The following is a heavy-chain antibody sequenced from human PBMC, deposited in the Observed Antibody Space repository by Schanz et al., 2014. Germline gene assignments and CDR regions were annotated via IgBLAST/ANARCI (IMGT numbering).Heavy chain of an antibody. D-gene: IGHD1-26*01. Sequence: VQLVESGGGVVQPGRSLRLSCAASGFSFSTYAMHWVRQAPGKGLEWVAVILYDGSKTYYADSVKGRFTISRDNSKNTLYLQMNSLRAEDTAVYYCAGDWASGRYYSDYWGQGTLVTVSS. CDR1: GFSFSTYA. V-gene: IGHV3-33*08. CDR3: AGDWASGRYYSDY. J-gene: IGHJ4*02. CDR2: ILYDGSKT.